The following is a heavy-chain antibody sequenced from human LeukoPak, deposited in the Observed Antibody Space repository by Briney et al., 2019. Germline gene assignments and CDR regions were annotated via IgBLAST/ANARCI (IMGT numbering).Heavy chain of an antibody. V-gene: IGHV3-43*01. CDR3: AKDHDAYFDY. Sequence: GGSLRLSCAASGFTFDDYTMHWVRQAPGKGLEWVSLISWDGGSTYYADSVKGRFTIPRDNSKNSLYLQMNSLRTEDTALYYCAKDHDAYFDYWGQGTLVTVSS. J-gene: IGHJ4*02. CDR2: ISWDGGST. D-gene: IGHD1-1*01. CDR1: GFTFDDYT.